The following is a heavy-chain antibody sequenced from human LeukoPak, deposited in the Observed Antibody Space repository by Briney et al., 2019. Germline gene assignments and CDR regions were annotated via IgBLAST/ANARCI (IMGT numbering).Heavy chain of an antibody. CDR2: ISSSSSYI. D-gene: IGHD6-19*01. CDR3: ARDLSYSSGWYGLDY. Sequence: GALRLSCSASGFPFNRQCIEWVRQAPGEGLGWGLFISSSSSYIYYADSVKGRFTIARDNAKNSLYLQMISLRAEDTAVYYCARDLSYSSGWYGLDYWGQGTLVTVSS. V-gene: IGHV3-21*05. J-gene: IGHJ4*02. CDR1: GFPFNRQC.